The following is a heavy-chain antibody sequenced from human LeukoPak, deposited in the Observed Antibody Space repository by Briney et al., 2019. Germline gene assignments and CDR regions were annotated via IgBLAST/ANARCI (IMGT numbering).Heavy chain of an antibody. CDR1: GFTFGDYA. V-gene: IGHV3-23*01. CDR3: ARHDSFIPY. J-gene: IGHJ4*02. D-gene: IGHD3-16*02. Sequence: QPGGSLRLSCVASGFTFGDYAMSWVRQAPGKGLEWVSGISDSGGSTYYADSVKGRCTISRHNSKNTVSLQMNNLRAEDTAVYFCARHDSFIPYWGQGTLVTVTS. CDR2: ISDSGGST.